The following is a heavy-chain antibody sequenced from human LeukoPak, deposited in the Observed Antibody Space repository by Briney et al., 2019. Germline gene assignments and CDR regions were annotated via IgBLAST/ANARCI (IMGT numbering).Heavy chain of an antibody. CDR3: ARHSTVIGGPFDY. CDR1: GGSISSSSYY. D-gene: IGHD4-17*01. J-gene: IGHJ4*02. V-gene: IGHV4-39*01. Sequence: SETLSLTCTVSGGSISSSSYYWGWIRQPPGKGLEWIGSIYYSGSTYYNPSLKSRVTISVDTSKNQFSLKLSSVTAADTAVYYCARHSTVIGGPFDYWGQGTLVTVSS. CDR2: IYYSGST.